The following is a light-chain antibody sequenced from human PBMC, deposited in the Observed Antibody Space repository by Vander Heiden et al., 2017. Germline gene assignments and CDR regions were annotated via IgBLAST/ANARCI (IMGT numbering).Light chain of an antibody. J-gene: IGKJ1*01. Sequence: DIVMTQSQATLSVSPGERATLSCRASQRVSSNLAWQQQKPGKLHTRIINGASTRATGIPARFSGSGSGPEFTLTISSLQSEDFAVYYCQQYNNWPRTFGQGTKVEIK. CDR3: QQYNNWPRT. CDR1: QRVSSN. V-gene: IGKV3-15*01. CDR2: GAS.